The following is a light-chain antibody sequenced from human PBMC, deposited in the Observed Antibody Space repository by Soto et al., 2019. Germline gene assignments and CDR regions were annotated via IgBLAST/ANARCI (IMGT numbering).Light chain of an antibody. J-gene: IGKJ2*01. CDR2: LGS. V-gene: IGKV2-28*01. CDR3: MQTLQTPRT. Sequence: DIVMTQSPVSLPVTPGEPASISCRSSQSLLHRNGYNYLDWYLQKPGQSPQLLIYLGSNRASGVPDRFSGSGSGTDFTLKISRVEAEDVGVYYCMQTLQTPRTFGQGTKLEIE. CDR1: QSLLHRNGYNY.